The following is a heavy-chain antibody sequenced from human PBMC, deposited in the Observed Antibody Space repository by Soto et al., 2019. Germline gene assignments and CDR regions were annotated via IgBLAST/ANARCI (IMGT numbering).Heavy chain of an antibody. V-gene: IGHV4-38-2*01. J-gene: IGHJ3*02. CDR2: IYHSGST. CDR1: GYSISSGYY. D-gene: IGHD1-26*01. Sequence: PSETLSLTCAVSGYSISSGYYWGWIRQPPGKGLEWIGSIYHSGSTYYNPSLKSRVTISVDTSKNQFSLKLSSVTAADTAVYYCARHDRVGASRAFDIWGQGTMVTV. CDR3: ARHDRVGASRAFDI.